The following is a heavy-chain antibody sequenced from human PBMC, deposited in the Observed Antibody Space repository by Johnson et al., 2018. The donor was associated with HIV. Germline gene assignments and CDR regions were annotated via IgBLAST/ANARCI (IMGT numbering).Heavy chain of an antibody. CDR3: ARDLTNWGVGDAFDI. CDR1: GFTFSNAW. J-gene: IGHJ3*02. CDR2: ISYDGSNK. V-gene: IGHV3-30-3*01. D-gene: IGHD7-27*01. Sequence: QVQLVESGGGLVQPGGSLRLSCAASGFTFSNAWMSWVRQAPGKGLDWVAVISYDGSNKYYADSVKGRFTISRDNSKNTLYLQMNSLRAEDTAVYYCARDLTNWGVGDAFDIWGQGTMVTVSS.